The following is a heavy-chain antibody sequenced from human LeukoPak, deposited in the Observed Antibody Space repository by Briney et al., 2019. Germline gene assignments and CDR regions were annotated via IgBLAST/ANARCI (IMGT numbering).Heavy chain of an antibody. V-gene: IGHV5-51*01. CDR1: GYSFTNYW. J-gene: IGHJ6*03. CDR3: ERHGLNYYYMDV. D-gene: IGHD3/OR15-3a*01. CDR2: IYPGDSDT. Sequence: GESLKISCKGSGYSFTNYWVGWVRQVPGKGLEWMGIIYPGDSDTRYSPSFQRQVTISADRSISTAYLQWSSLNASDTAMYYCERHGLNYYYMDVWGKGTTVTVSS.